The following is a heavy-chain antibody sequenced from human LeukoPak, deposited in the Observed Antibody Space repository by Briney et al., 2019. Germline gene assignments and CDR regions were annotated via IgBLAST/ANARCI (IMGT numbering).Heavy chain of an antibody. J-gene: IGHJ4*02. CDR2: IFPGAAGT. D-gene: IGHD6-6*01. V-gene: IGHV5-51*01. Sequence: GEALKISCKGSGYGFTSDCIGWGRRMPAKGRVWWGIIFPGAAGTRYSPSFQGQVTISADKSISTAYLQWSSLKAADTAMYYCARQEYSSSCFDYWGQGTLVTVSS. CDR3: ARQEYSSSCFDY. CDR1: GYGFTSDC.